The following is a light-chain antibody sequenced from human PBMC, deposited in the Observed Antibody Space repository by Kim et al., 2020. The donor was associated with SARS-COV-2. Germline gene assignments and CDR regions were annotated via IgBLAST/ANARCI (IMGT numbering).Light chain of an antibody. Sequence: GQGVTISCSGSSSNIGSNHVYWYQQFPGTAPKVLVYSNDQRPSGVPDRFSGSKSGTSASLAISGLRSEDEADYYCAAWDDSLRGRVFGGGTKVTVL. CDR3: AAWDDSLRGRV. CDR2: SND. V-gene: IGLV1-47*02. J-gene: IGLJ3*02. CDR1: SSNIGSNH.